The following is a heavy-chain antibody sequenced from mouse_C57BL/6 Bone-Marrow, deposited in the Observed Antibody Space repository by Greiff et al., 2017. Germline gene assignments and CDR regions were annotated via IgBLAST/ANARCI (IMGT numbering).Heavy chain of an antibody. J-gene: IGHJ4*01. CDR2: IHPSDSDT. CDR1: GYTFTSYW. V-gene: IGHV1-74*01. D-gene: IGHD3-1*01. Sequence: QVQLQQPGAELVKPGASVKVSCKASGYTFTSYWMHWVKQRPGQGLEWIGRIHPSDSDTNYNQKFKGKATLTVDKSSSTAYMQLSSLTSVDSAVYYCAIGAQLRLPYYAMDYWGQGTSVTVSS. CDR3: AIGAQLRLPYYAMDY.